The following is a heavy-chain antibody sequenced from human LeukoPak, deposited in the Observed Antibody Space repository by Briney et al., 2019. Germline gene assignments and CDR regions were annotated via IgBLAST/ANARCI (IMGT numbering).Heavy chain of an antibody. V-gene: IGHV3-30*03. CDR1: GFTFSSYS. CDR2: ISYDGRNT. CDR3: AREDSGSFDS. J-gene: IGHJ4*02. Sequence: RGPLRLSCAASGFTFSSYSMNWVRQAPGKGLEWVAVISYDGRNTYYADSVKGRFTISRDNSKNTMFLQMDSLRVEDTAVYYCAREDSGSFDSWGQGTLVIVSS. D-gene: IGHD1-26*01.